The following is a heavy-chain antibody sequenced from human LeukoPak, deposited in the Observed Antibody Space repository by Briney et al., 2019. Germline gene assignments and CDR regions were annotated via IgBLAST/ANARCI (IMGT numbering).Heavy chain of an antibody. V-gene: IGHV3-11*04. CDR2: ISGSSSTI. Sequence: PGGSLRLSCAASGFTFSDYYMSWIRQAPGKGLEWVSYISGSSSTIYSADSVKGRFTISRDNAKNSLYLQMNSLRAEDTAVYYCARGADSYYYYMDVWGKGTTVTVSS. CDR3: ARGADSYYYYMDV. CDR1: GFTFSDYY. J-gene: IGHJ6*03.